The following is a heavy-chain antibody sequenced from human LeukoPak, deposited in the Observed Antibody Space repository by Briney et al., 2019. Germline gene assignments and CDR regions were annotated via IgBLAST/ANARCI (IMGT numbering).Heavy chain of an antibody. CDR2: IPSTSSTI. Sequence: GGSLRLSCAASGFTFSSFGMNWVRQAPGKGLEWVSYIPSTSSTIYYADSVKGRFTISRDNAKNTLYLQMNSLRAEDTAVYYCAKEASMIVVVSHDYWGQGTLVTVSS. V-gene: IGHV3-48*01. CDR1: GFTFSSFG. J-gene: IGHJ4*02. D-gene: IGHD3-22*01. CDR3: AKEASMIVVVSHDY.